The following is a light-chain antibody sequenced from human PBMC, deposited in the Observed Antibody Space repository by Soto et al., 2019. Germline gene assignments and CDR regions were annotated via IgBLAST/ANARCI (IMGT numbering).Light chain of an antibody. Sequence: QSVLTQPASVSGPPGQSITIPCTGTSSDVGGYNYVSWYQLHPGKAPKLILYEVTNRPSGVSDRFSGSKSDNTASLTIAGLQAEDEADYYCGSYTSSTAYVFGTGTKVTVL. CDR2: EVT. J-gene: IGLJ1*01. CDR3: GSYTSSTAYV. CDR1: SSDVGGYNY. V-gene: IGLV2-14*01.